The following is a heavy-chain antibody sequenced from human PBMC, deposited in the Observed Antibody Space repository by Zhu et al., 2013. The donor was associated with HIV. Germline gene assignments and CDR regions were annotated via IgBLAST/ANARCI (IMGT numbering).Heavy chain of an antibody. J-gene: IGHJ4*02. Sequence: QVQLVQSGAEVKKPGASVTVSCKAFNYMFKSYGISWVRQAPGLGLEWLAWISVYNGNTVYARNFEGRVTVTTDRSTDTAYMELRSLRFDDTAVYYCARDHDYLGNTRMGRTDFWGQGTLVTVSS. V-gene: IGHV1-18*01. CDR3: ARDHDYLGNTRMGRTDF. CDR1: NYMFKSYG. D-gene: IGHD4-17*01. CDR2: ISVYNGNT.